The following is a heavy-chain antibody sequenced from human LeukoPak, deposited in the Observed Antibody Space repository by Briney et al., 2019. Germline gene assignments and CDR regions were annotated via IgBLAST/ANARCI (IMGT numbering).Heavy chain of an antibody. J-gene: IGHJ4*02. D-gene: IGHD3-22*01. Sequence: PSETLSLTCTVSGGSISSYYWGWIRQPPGKGLEWIGSIYYSGSTYYNPSLKSRVTISVDTSKNQFSLKLSSVTAADTAVYYCARGYYDSSGLLRYFDYWGQGTLVTVSS. CDR1: GGSISSYY. CDR2: IYYSGST. V-gene: IGHV4-39*07. CDR3: ARGYYDSSGLLRYFDY.